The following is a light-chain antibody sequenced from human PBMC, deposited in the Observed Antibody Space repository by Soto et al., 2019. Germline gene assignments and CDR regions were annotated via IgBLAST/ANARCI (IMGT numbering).Light chain of an antibody. CDR1: QSVSSSY. CDR3: QQYGSSPPT. CDR2: GAS. J-gene: IGKJ2*01. Sequence: EIVLTQSPGTLSLSPGERATLSCRASQSVSSSYLAWYQQKPGQAPRLLIYGASSRATGIPDRFSGSGSGTDFTLTISTLEPEDFEVYYCQQYGSSPPTFGHGTKLESK. V-gene: IGKV3-20*01.